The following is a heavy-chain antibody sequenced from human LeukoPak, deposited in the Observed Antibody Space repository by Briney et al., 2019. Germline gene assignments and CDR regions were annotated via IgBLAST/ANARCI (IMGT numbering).Heavy chain of an antibody. CDR3: ARKAAGLTFDY. CDR2: INSDGSST. D-gene: IGHD6-13*01. Sequence: GGSLRLSCAASGFTFSSYWMHWVRQAPGKGLVWVSRINSDGSSTNYEDSVKGRFTISRGNAENTLYLQMNSLRAEDTAVYYCARKAAGLTFDYWGQGTLVTVSS. J-gene: IGHJ4*02. V-gene: IGHV3-74*01. CDR1: GFTFSSYW.